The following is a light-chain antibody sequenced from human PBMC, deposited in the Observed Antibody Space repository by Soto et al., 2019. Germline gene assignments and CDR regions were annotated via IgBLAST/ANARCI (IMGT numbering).Light chain of an antibody. V-gene: IGLV1-51*02. Sequence: QSALTQPASVSGSPGQSITISCSGSSSNIGNNYVSWYQQLPGTAPKLLIYENNKRPSGIPDRFSGSKSGTSATLGITGLQTGDEADYYCGTWDSSLSAYVFGTGTKLTVL. CDR2: ENN. CDR3: GTWDSSLSAYV. CDR1: SSNIGNNY. J-gene: IGLJ1*01.